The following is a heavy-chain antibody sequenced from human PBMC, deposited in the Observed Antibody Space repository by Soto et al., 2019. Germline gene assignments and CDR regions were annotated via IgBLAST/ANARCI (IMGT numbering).Heavy chain of an antibody. Sequence: QFQLVQSGAEEKKPGASVKVSCKASGYTFTSYAMHWVRQAPGQSLEWMGWINSGNGNTKYSQKFQGRVTITRDTSASTIYMELSSLRSEDTAVYYCARYFYDSGLYGVDIWGQGTTVTVSS. CDR2: INSGNGNT. CDR1: GYTFTSYA. J-gene: IGHJ6*02. V-gene: IGHV1-3*05. D-gene: IGHD3-10*01. CDR3: ARYFYDSGLYGVDI.